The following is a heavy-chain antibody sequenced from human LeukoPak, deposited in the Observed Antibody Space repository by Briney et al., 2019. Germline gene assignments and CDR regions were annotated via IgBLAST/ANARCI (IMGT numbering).Heavy chain of an antibody. J-gene: IGHJ4*02. Sequence: GGSLRLSCAASGSTVSSNYMSWVRQAPGKGLEWFSAIYSGGRTDYADSVKGRFTISRDNSKTTLYLQMTSLRAEDTAVYYCAREIAAAGPHLGYWGQETLVTVSS. D-gene: IGHD6-13*01. CDR1: GSTVSSNY. V-gene: IGHV3-66*02. CDR3: AREIAAAGPHLGY. CDR2: IYSGGRT.